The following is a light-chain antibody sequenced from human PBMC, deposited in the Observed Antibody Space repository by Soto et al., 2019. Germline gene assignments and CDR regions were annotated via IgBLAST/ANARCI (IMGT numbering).Light chain of an antibody. V-gene: IGLV6-57*04. Sequence: NFMLTQPHSVSESPGKTLSISCTRSSGSIANNYVQWYQQRPGSAPTTLIYEDNQRLSGVPDRFSGSIDSSSNSASLTISGLQTEDEAEYYCQSYDDDNWVFGGGTKLTVL. CDR1: SGSIANNY. CDR3: QSYDDDNWV. J-gene: IGLJ3*02. CDR2: EDN.